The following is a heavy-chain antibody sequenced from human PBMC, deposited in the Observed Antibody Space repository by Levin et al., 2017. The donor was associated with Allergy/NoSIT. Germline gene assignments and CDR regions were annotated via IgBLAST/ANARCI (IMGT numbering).Heavy chain of an antibody. CDR2: ISYDGSNK. Sequence: GESLKISCAASGFTFSSYAMHWVRQAPGKGLEWVAVISYDGSNKYYADSVKGRFTISRDNSKNTLYLQMNSLRAEDTAVYYCAREGGVDTAMVAFALNTLDYWGQGTLVTVSS. CDR1: GFTFSSYA. V-gene: IGHV3-30-3*01. J-gene: IGHJ4*02. CDR3: AREGGVDTAMVAFALNTLDY. D-gene: IGHD5-18*01.